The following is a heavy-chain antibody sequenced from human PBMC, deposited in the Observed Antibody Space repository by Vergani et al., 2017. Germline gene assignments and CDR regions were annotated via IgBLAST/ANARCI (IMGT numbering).Heavy chain of an antibody. CDR2: VNTNTGTP. J-gene: IGHJ4*02. CDR3: AREVLDENFDF. Sequence: QVQLVQSGAEVKTPGSSLKVSCKASGVTFSSYTITWVRQAPGQGLEWLGGVNTNTGTPMYAQGLAGRFVISFDTSVNTAFLQIDNLEAEDSGLYYCAREVLDENFDFWGQGTLVTVSS. V-gene: IGHV7-4-1*01. CDR1: GVTFSSYT.